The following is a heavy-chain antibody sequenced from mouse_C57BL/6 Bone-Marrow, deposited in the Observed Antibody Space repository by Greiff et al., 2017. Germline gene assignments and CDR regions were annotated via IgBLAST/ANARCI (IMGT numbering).Heavy chain of an antibody. CDR1: GYTFTSYW. D-gene: IGHD3-2*02. CDR3: ARGKLRLQAMDY. V-gene: IGHV1-55*01. CDR2: IYPGSGST. J-gene: IGHJ4*01. Sequence: QVQLQQPGAELVKPGASVKMSCKASGYTFTSYWITWVKQRPGQGLEWIGDIYPGSGSTNYNEKFKSKATLTVDTSSSTAYMQLSSLTSEDSAVYYCARGKLRLQAMDYWGQGTSVTVSS.